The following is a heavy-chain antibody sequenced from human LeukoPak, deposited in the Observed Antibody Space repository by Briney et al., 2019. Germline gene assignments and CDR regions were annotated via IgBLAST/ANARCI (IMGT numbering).Heavy chain of an antibody. Sequence: SQTLSLTCTVSGGSISSGGYYWSWIRQHPGKGLEWIGYIYYSGSTYYNPSLKSRVTISVDTSKNQFSLKLSSVTAADTAVYYCARRRRWLQCDFDYWGQGTLVTVSS. V-gene: IGHV4-31*03. CDR3: ARRRRWLQCDFDY. CDR1: GGSISSGGYY. CDR2: IYYSGST. J-gene: IGHJ4*02. D-gene: IGHD5-24*01.